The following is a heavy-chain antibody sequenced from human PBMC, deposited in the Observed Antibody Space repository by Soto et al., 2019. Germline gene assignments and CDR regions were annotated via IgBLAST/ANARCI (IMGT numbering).Heavy chain of an antibody. J-gene: IGHJ3*02. CDR1: GFTFSSFE. V-gene: IGHV3-48*03. Sequence: GGSLRLSCAASGFTFSSFEMNWVRQAPGKGLEWVSYISKSGIDIYYADSVKGRFTISRDNAENSLYLQMNGLRTEDTATYYCAPRRHGSFNIAAFDIWGQGTAVTVSS. D-gene: IGHD6-13*01. CDR2: ISKSGIDI. CDR3: APRRHGSFNIAAFDI.